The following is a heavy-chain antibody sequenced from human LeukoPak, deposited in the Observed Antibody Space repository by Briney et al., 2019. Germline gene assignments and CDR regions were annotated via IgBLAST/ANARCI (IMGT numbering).Heavy chain of an antibody. D-gene: IGHD1-14*01. CDR2: IYTSGST. J-gene: IGHJ4*02. V-gene: IGHV4-61*02. Sequence: SETLSLTCTVSGGSISSGSYYWSWIRQPAGKGLEWIGRIYTSGSTNYNPSLKSRVTISVDTSQNQFSLKLSSVTAAATAVYYCASAGFGIRTDDYWGQGTLVTVSS. CDR3: ASAGFGIRTDDY. CDR1: GGSISSGSYY.